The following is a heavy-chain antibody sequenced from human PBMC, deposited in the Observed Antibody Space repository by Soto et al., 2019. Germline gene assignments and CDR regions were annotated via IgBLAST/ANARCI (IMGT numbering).Heavy chain of an antibody. CDR1: GGSISSYY. CDR3: ARGGYYGSGSSSY. V-gene: IGHV4-59*01. Sequence: PSETLSLTCTVSGGSISSYYWSWIRQPPGKGLEWIGYIYYSGSTNYNPSLKSRVTISVDTSKNQFSLKLSSVTAADTAVYYCARGGYYGSGSSSYWGQGTLVTVSS. J-gene: IGHJ4*02. D-gene: IGHD3-10*01. CDR2: IYYSGST.